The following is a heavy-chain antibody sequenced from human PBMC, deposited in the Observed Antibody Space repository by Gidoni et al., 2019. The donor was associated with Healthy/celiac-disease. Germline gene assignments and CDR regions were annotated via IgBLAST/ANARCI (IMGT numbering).Heavy chain of an antibody. Sequence: EVQLVESGVGWVQPGGSRRLSCGASGFTFSSKWMRWVRHAPGKGLEWVANIKQDGSDKYYLDSVKGRFTISRDNAKNSLYLQMNSLRAEDTAVYYCAREGDYYDSSGYYYYGAFDIWGQGTMVTVSS. J-gene: IGHJ3*02. CDR2: IKQDGSDK. CDR1: GFTFSSKW. D-gene: IGHD3-22*01. CDR3: AREGDYYDSSGYYYYGAFDI. V-gene: IGHV3-7*04.